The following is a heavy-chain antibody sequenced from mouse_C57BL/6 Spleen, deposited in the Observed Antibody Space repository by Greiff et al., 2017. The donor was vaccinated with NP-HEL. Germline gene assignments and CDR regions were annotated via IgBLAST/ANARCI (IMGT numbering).Heavy chain of an antibody. V-gene: IGHV1-64*01. CDR2: IHPNSGST. J-gene: IGHJ1*03. CDR3: ARPGSSLYWYFDV. D-gene: IGHD1-1*01. Sequence: QVQLQQPGAELVKPGASVKLSCKASGYTFTSYWMHWVKQRPGQGLEWIGMIHPNSGSTNYNEKFKSKATLTVDKSSSTAYMQLSSLTSEDSAVYYCARPGSSLYWYFDVWGTGTTVTVSS. CDR1: GYTFTSYW.